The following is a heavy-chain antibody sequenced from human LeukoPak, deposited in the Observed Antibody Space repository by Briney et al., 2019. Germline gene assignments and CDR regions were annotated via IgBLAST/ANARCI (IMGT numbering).Heavy chain of an antibody. D-gene: IGHD4-23*01. CDR2: INPNSGGT. J-gene: IGHJ4*02. V-gene: IGHV1-2*02. CDR3: APSHNSPYYFDY. CDR1: GYTFTGYY. Sequence: ASVKVSCKASGYTFTGYYMHWVRQARGQRLEWMGWINPNSGGTNYAQKFQGRVTMTRDTSISTAYMELSRLRSDDTAVYNCAPSHNSPYYFDYWGQGTLVTVSS.